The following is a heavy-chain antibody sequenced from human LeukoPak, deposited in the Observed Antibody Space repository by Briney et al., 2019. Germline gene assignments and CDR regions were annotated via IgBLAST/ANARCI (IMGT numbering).Heavy chain of an antibody. CDR2: IHYSETT. CDR3: ARLKGEASVTERFDY. CDR1: GGSIRSYY. D-gene: IGHD3-16*01. J-gene: IGHJ4*02. Sequence: PSETLSLTCTVSGGSIRSYYWSWIRQPPGKGLELIGNIHYSETTSYNPSLKSRVTISVDTSQNQFSLKLSSVTAADTAVYYCARLKGEASVTERFDYWGQGTLVTVSS. V-gene: IGHV4-59*08.